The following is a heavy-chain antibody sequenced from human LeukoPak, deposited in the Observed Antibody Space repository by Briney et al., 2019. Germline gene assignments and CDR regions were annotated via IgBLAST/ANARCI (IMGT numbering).Heavy chain of an antibody. Sequence: HSGGSLRLSCAASGFSFISYGMHWVRQAPGKGLEWVGVISDDGRRKDYADSVKGRFTISRDNSKDTLYLQMNSLRAEDTAVYYCAKRPSDYGDYVSCFDYWGQGTLVTVSS. D-gene: IGHD4-17*01. CDR1: GFSFISYG. CDR2: ISDDGRRK. J-gene: IGHJ4*02. V-gene: IGHV3-30*18. CDR3: AKRPSDYGDYVSCFDY.